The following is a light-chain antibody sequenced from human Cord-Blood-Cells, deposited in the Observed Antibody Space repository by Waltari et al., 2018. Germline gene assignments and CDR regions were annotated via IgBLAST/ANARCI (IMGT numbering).Light chain of an antibody. CDR2: WAS. V-gene: IGKV4-1*01. J-gene: IGKJ1*01. Sequence: DIVMTQSPDSLAVSLGERATINCNSSQSVLYSYNNKNYLALYQQKPGQPPKLLIYWASTRESGVPDRFSGSGSGTDFTLTISSLQAEDVAVYYCQQYYSTPWTFGQGTKVEIK. CDR3: QQYYSTPWT. CDR1: QSVLYSYNNKNY.